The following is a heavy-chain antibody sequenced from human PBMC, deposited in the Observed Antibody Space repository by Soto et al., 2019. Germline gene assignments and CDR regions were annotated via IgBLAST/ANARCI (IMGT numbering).Heavy chain of an antibody. Sequence: PGGSLRLSCVASGFSFSSYWMTWVRQAPGKGLEWVAIINQDSNQRYYVDSVRGRFTISRDNAKSSVYLQMDSLRAEDTALYYCAKVGYNDWDFDRWGPGTLLTVSS. CDR1: GFSFSSYW. CDR3: AKVGYNDWDFDR. J-gene: IGHJ4*02. V-gene: IGHV3-7*01. CDR2: INQDSNQR. D-gene: IGHD3-16*01.